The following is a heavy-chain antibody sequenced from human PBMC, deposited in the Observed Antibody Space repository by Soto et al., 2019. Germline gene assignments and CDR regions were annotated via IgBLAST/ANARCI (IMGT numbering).Heavy chain of an antibody. Sequence: QVQLLQSGPRLVKPSETLSLTCTVASGSISSYYWSWLRQPPGKGLEWIGYAYYSGTTNYNSSLKTRVTISLDTSKNQFSLTLNSVPAADTAVYYCARTPFYYFGLGTPLYYFDFCDQGALVTVSS. CDR1: SGSISSYY. D-gene: IGHD3-10*01. V-gene: IGHV4-59*01. CDR3: ARTPFYYFGLGTPLYYFDF. J-gene: IGHJ4*02. CDR2: AYYSGTT.